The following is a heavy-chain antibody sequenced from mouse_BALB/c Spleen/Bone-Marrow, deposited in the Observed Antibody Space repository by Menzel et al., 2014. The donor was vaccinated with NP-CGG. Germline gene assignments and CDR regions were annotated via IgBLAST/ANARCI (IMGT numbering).Heavy chain of an antibody. J-gene: IGHJ2*01. CDR3: VRSGSSSGYFDY. V-gene: IGHV5-17*02. CDR1: GFTFSSFG. D-gene: IGHD1-1*01. CDR2: ISSGSSTI. Sequence: EVHLVESGGGLVQPGGSRKLSCAAPGFTFSSFGMHWARQAPEKGLEWVAYISSGSSTIYYGDTVMGRFTISRDNPKNTLFLQMTSLWSEDTATYYCVRSGSSSGYFDYWGQGTTLTVSS.